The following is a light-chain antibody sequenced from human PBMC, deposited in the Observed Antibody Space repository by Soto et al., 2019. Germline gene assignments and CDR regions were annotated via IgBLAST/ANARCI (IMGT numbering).Light chain of an antibody. V-gene: IGKV3-11*01. CDR1: QSVDTY. CDR3: QQRRNGVS. J-gene: IGKJ3*01. CDR2: DTS. Sequence: LTQSPAILSLSPGERATLSCTASQSVDTYIAWYQQRPGQPPRLLIHDTSHRASGVPARFRGSGSGTDFTLTITSLEPEDFAYYFCQQRRNGVSFGPGTRL.